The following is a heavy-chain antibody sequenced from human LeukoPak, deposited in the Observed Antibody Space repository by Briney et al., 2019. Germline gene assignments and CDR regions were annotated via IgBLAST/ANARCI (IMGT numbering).Heavy chain of an antibody. CDR3: AKDLVMTTVTQRFDY. D-gene: IGHD4-17*01. CDR1: GFTFSSYS. V-gene: IGHV3-21*04. J-gene: IGHJ4*02. Sequence: PGGSLRLSCAASGFTFSSYSMNWVRQAPGKGLEWDSSISSSSSYIYYADSVKGRFTISRDNAKNSLYLQMNSLRAEDTAVYYCAKDLVMTTVTQRFDYWGQGTLVTVSS. CDR2: ISSSSSYI.